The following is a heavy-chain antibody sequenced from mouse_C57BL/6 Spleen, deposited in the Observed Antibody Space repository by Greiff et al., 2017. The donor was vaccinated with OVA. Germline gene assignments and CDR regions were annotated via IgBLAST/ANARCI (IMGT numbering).Heavy chain of an antibody. D-gene: IGHD1-1*01. CDR2: IDPSDSYT. V-gene: IGHV1-50*01. J-gene: IGHJ4*01. Sequence: QVQLQQPGAELVKPGASVKLSCKASGYTFTSYWMQWVKQRPGQGLEWIGEIDPSDSYTNYNQKFKGKATLTVDTSASTAYMQLSSLTSEDSAVYYCARSPYYYGTPLYAKEYWGQGTSVTVAS. CDR3: ARSPYYYGTPLYAKEY. CDR1: GYTFTSYW.